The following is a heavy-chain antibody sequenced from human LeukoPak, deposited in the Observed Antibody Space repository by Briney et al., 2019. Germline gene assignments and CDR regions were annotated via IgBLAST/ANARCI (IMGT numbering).Heavy chain of an antibody. D-gene: IGHD3-10*01. CDR1: GGSFSSYY. J-gene: IGHJ4*02. CDR2: IYYSGST. V-gene: IGHV4-59*08. CDR3: ARHDYNTGSGSYILDY. Sequence: SETLSLTCTVSGGSFSSYYWSWIRQPPGKGLEWIGYIYYSGSTNYNPSLKSRVTISVDTSKNQFSLKLSSVTAADTAVYYCARHDYNTGSGSYILDYWGQGTLVTVSP.